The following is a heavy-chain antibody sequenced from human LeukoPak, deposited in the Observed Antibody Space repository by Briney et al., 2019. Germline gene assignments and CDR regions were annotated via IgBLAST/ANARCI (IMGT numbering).Heavy chain of an antibody. CDR2: ISYSGST. Sequence: SETLSLTCTVAGGSISSYYWSWIRQPPGKGLEWIGYISYSGSTNYDPSLKSRVTISVDTSMNQFSLKLSSVTAADTAVYYCARERTSGYSYYFDYWGQGTLVTVSS. CDR1: GGSISSYY. D-gene: IGHD3-22*01. CDR3: ARERTSGYSYYFDY. J-gene: IGHJ4*02. V-gene: IGHV4-59*01.